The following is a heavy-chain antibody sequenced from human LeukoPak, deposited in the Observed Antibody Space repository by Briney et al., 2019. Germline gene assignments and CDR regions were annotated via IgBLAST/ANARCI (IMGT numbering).Heavy chain of an antibody. Sequence: SGTLSLTCTVSGDSINSLDLWSWVRQPPGKGLEWIGEMYLSGTTHSNPSVKSRVTISIDKSKNQFSLKLNSVTAADTAVYYCASRRSSGVCDYWGQGTLVTVSS. CDR2: MYLSGTT. CDR3: ASRRSSGVCDY. V-gene: IGHV4-4*02. J-gene: IGHJ4*02. CDR1: GDSINSLDL. D-gene: IGHD2-8*01.